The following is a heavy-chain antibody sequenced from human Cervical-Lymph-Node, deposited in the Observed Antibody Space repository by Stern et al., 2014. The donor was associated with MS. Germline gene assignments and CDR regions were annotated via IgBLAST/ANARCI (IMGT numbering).Heavy chain of an antibody. D-gene: IGHD2-8*01. V-gene: IGHV3-30*03. CDR3: ARDYEDTSMLFDH. CDR1: GFTFSSYG. Sequence: VQLVESGGAVVQPGRSLRLSCAASGFTFSSYGMHWVRQAPGKGLEWVTVISDDGKHKYYAASVKGRFTISRDNSKNTLHLQMNSVTPDDTAIYYCARDYEDTSMLFDHWGQGTLVTVSS. J-gene: IGHJ4*02. CDR2: ISDDGKHK.